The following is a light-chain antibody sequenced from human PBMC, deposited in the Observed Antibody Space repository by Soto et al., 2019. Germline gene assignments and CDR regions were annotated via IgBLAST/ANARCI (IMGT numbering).Light chain of an antibody. CDR3: RSQTTSHPRQIA. CDR2: DVT. CDR1: SSDVCGYNY. Sequence: QSALTQPASVYGSPGRSITISCTGTSSDVCGYNYVSWYQHHPGKAPKLIIYDVTNRPSGVSNPFSGSKSGNTASLTISGLQPEDEADYYCRSQTTSHPRQIAFGTRTKVTV. V-gene: IGLV2-14*03. J-gene: IGLJ1*01.